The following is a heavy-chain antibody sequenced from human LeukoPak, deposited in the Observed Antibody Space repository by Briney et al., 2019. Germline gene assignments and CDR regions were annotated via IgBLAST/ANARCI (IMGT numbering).Heavy chain of an antibody. D-gene: IGHD3-22*01. CDR1: GGSFSGYY. CDR3: AGSNYYDSSGYYHTYYFDY. Sequence: PSETLSLTCAVYGGSFSGYYWSWIRQPPGKGLEWIGEINHSGSTNYNPSLKSRVTISVDTFKNQFSLRLSSVTAADTAVYYCAGSNYYDSSGYYHTYYFDYWGQGTLVTVSS. V-gene: IGHV4-34*01. CDR2: INHSGST. J-gene: IGHJ4*02.